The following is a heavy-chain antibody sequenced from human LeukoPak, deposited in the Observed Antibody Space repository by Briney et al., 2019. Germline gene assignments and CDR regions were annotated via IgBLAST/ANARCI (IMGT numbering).Heavy chain of an antibody. Sequence: GGSLRLSCAASGFTFSSYAMSWVRQAPGKGLEWVSAISGSGGSTYYADSVKGRFTISRDNSKNTLYLQMNSLRAEDTAVYYCAKDPLGGSGSVYYFDYWGQGTLVTVSS. D-gene: IGHD3-10*01. CDR1: GFTFSSYA. J-gene: IGHJ4*02. V-gene: IGHV3-23*01. CDR3: AKDPLGGSGSVYYFDY. CDR2: ISGSGGST.